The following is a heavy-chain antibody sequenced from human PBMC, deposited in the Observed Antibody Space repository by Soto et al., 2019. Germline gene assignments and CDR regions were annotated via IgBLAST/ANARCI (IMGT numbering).Heavy chain of an antibody. CDR1: GYTFTSYA. J-gene: IGHJ4*02. D-gene: IGHD3-16*01. V-gene: IGHV1-3*05. CDR2: INAGNGNT. CDR3: ARAVGGPTSNLDY. Sequence: QVQLVQSGAEEKKPGASVKVSCKASGYTFTSYAMNWVRQAPGQRLEWMGWINAGNGNTKYSQKFQDRVTITRDTSASTAYMELSSLRSEDTAVYYCARAVGGPTSNLDYWGQGTLVTVSS.